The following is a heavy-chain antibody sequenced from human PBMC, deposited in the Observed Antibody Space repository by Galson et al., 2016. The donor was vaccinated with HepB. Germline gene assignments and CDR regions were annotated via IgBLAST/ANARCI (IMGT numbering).Heavy chain of an antibody. Sequence: SLRLSCAASGFTVSTNYITWVRQPPGKGLEWVSLIYSGGTTYYADSVKGRFTISRDNSKNTLYLQMNSLRVEDTAVYYCARGSSDIVLVQPAHYYFDHWGQGTLVTVSS. CDR1: GFTVSTNY. CDR2: IYSGGTT. D-gene: IGHD2-8*02. CDR3: ARGSSDIVLVQPAHYYFDH. V-gene: IGHV3-53*01. J-gene: IGHJ4*02.